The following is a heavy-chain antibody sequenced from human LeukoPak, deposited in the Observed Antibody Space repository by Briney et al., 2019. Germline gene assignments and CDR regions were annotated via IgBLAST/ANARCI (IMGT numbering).Heavy chain of an antibody. CDR1: GGSISSYY. D-gene: IGHD1-26*01. CDR2: IYYSGST. J-gene: IGHJ4*02. V-gene: IGHV4-59*01. Sequence: SETLSLTCTVSGGSISSYYWSWVRQPPGKGLEWIGYIYYSGSTDYNPSLKSRVTISVDTSQNQFSLRLSSVTAADTAVYYCARIVSSGGDYWGQGTLVTVSS. CDR3: ARIVSSGGDY.